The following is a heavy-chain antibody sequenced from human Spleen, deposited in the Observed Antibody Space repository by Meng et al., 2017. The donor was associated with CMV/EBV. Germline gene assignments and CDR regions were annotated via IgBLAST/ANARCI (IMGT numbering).Heavy chain of an antibody. J-gene: IGHJ6*02. CDR1: GFTFSAYG. V-gene: IGHV3-21*01. CDR3: ARDLEITVFGVVQSNNYGMDV. CDR2: ISDTGTYI. Sequence: GESLKISCAASGFTFSAYGMNWFRQAAGKGLEWVSSISDTGTYIYYADSVKGRFTISRDNAKNSLYLQMNSLRAEDTAVYYCARDLEITVFGVVQSNNYGMDVWGQGTTVTVSS. D-gene: IGHD3-3*01.